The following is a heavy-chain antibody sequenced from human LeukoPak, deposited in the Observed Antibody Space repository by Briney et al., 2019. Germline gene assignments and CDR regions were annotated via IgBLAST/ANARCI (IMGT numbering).Heavy chain of an antibody. D-gene: IGHD3-10*01. Sequence: SETLSLTCTVSGGSISSYYWSWIRQPPGKGLEWIGYTYYSGSTNYNPSLKSRVTISVDTSKNQFSLKLSSVTAADTAVYYCARAGMVRGVIWGPFDYWGQGTLVTVSS. V-gene: IGHV4-59*01. CDR1: GGSISSYY. CDR2: TYYSGST. J-gene: IGHJ4*02. CDR3: ARAGMVRGVIWGPFDY.